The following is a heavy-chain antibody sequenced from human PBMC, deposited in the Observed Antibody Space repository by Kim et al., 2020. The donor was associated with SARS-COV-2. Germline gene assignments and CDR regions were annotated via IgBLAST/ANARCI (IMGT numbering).Heavy chain of an antibody. V-gene: IGHV3-11*06. J-gene: IGHJ5*02. D-gene: IGHD6-19*01. Sequence: YAQTLEGHFTISKDNATNSLYHQMNNLRVEDTAVYYCARGAYTTGWYWSSWGQGTLVTVSS. CDR3: ARGAYTTGWYWSS.